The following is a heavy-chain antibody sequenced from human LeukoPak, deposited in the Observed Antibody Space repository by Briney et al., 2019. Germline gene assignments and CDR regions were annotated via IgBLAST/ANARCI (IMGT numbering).Heavy chain of an antibody. CDR2: INHSGST. V-gene: IGHV4-34*01. CDR1: GGSFSGYY. CDR3: ARASYDSSGYYRTYYYYYYMDV. Sequence: SETLSLTCAVYGGSFSGYYWSWIRQPPGKGLEWIGEINHSGSTNYNPSLKSRVTISVDTPKNQFSLKLSSVTAADTAVYYCARASYDSSGYYRTYYYYYYMDVWGKGTTVTISS. J-gene: IGHJ6*03. D-gene: IGHD3-22*01.